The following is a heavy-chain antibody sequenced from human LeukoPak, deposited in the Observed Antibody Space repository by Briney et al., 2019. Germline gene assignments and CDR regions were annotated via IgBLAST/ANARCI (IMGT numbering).Heavy chain of an antibody. J-gene: IGHJ6*02. CDR2: IKQDGSEK. V-gene: IGHV3-7*03. CDR3: AKSPDCSSTSCYWGYYYYGMDV. Sequence: GGSLRLSCAASGFTFSSYAMSWVRQAPGKGLEWVANIKQDGSEKYYVDSVKGRFTISRDNSKNTLYLQMNSLRAEDTAVYYCAKSPDCSSTSCYWGYYYYGMDVWGQGTTVTVSS. D-gene: IGHD2-2*01. CDR1: GFTFSSYA.